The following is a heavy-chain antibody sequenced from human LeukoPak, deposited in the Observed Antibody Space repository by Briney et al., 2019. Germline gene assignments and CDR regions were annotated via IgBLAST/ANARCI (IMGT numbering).Heavy chain of an antibody. Sequence: GESLKISCKGSGYSFTSYWIGWVRQMPGKGLEWMGIIYPGDSDTRYSPSFQGQVTISADKSISTAYLQWSSLKASDTAMYYCARTGGAYGDSYWYFDVWGRGTLVTVSS. V-gene: IGHV5-51*01. CDR3: ARTGGAYGDSYWYFDV. CDR1: GYSFTSYW. J-gene: IGHJ2*01. CDR2: IYPGDSDT. D-gene: IGHD4-17*01.